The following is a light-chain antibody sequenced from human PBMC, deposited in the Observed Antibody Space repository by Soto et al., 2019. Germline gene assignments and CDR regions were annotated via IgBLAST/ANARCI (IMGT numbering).Light chain of an antibody. CDR3: QEYGSSLYT. V-gene: IGKV3-20*01. CDR2: NAS. J-gene: IGKJ2*01. Sequence: EIVLTQSPGTLSLSPGERATLSCRASQSVSSSYLAWYQQKPGQAPRLLIYNASSRATRIPDRFSGSGSGTDFTLTLCRLEPEDFAVYYCQEYGSSLYTFGQGTKLEIK. CDR1: QSVSSSY.